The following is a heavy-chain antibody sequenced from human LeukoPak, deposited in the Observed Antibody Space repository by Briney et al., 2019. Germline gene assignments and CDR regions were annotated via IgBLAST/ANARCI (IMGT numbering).Heavy chain of an antibody. CDR3: ARRKRREVPPAGPHAFDI. CDR2: IYYSGST. Sequence: PSETLSLTCTVSGGSISSSSYYWGWIRQPPGKGLEWIGSIYYSGSTYYNPSLKSRVTVSVDISKNQFSLTLNSLTAADTAVYYCARRKRREVPPAGPHAFDIWGQGTMVRVSS. V-gene: IGHV4-39*01. D-gene: IGHD1-1*01. CDR1: GGSISSSSYY. J-gene: IGHJ3*02.